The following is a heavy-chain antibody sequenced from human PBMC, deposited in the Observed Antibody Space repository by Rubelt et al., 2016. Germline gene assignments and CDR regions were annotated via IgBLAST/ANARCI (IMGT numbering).Heavy chain of an antibody. CDR3: ARGTHPLDYYYYGMDV. J-gene: IGHJ6*02. V-gene: IGHV3-53*04. Sequence: YYADSVKGRFTISRHNSKNTLYLQMNSLRAEDTAVYYCARGTHPLDYYYYGMDVWGQGTTVTVSS.